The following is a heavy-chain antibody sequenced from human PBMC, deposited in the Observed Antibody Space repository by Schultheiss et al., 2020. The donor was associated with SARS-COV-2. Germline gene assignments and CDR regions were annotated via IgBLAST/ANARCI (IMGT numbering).Heavy chain of an antibody. CDR1: GGSFSGYY. CDR2: LYHSGST. CDR3: ARGYYDYIWGSYRNDAFDI. D-gene: IGHD3-16*02. J-gene: IGHJ3*02. V-gene: IGHV4-34*01. Sequence: SETLSLTCAVYGGSFSGYYWSWIRQPPGKGLEWIGSLYHSGSTYYNPSLKSRVTMSVDTSKNQFSLKLSSVTAADTAVYYCARGYYDYIWGSYRNDAFDIWGQGTMVTVSS.